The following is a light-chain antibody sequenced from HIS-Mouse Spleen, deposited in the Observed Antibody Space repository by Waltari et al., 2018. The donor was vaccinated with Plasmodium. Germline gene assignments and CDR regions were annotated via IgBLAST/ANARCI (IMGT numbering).Light chain of an antibody. J-gene: IGLJ3*02. CDR1: ASPQQY. CDR2: KDS. CDR3: QSADSSGTPNWV. Sequence: SYELTQPPSVSVSPGQTARITCSGDASPQQYAYWYQQKPGQAPVLVIYKDSERPSGIPERFSGSSSGTTVTLTISGVQAEDEADYYCQSADSSGTPNWVFGGGTKLTVL. V-gene: IGLV3-25*03.